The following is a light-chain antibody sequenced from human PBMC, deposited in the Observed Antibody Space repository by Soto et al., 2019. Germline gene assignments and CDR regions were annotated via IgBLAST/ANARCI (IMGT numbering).Light chain of an antibody. CDR2: GAT. CDR3: QHFGSSQWT. Sequence: EIVLTQFPGTLSLSPGERVTLSCRASQSVTSNFLVWYQQRPGQVPRLLIYGATSRATGIPDRFSGSGSGTDFTLTISRLEPEDFAVYYCQHFGSSQWTFGQGTKVEIK. CDR1: QSVTSNF. J-gene: IGKJ1*01. V-gene: IGKV3-20*01.